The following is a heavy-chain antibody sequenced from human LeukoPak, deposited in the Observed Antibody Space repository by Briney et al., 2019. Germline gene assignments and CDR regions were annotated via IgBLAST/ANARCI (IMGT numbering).Heavy chain of an antibody. Sequence: ASVKVSCKASGYTFTGYYMHWVRQAPGQGLEWMGWINPNSGGTNYAQKFQGRVTMTRDTSISTAYMELSRLRSDDTAVYYCARDSPPYSSSWYDMYYYYYYGMDVWGQGTTVTVSS. J-gene: IGHJ6*02. D-gene: IGHD6-13*01. CDR2: INPNSGGT. CDR3: ARDSPPYSSSWYDMYYYYYYGMDV. CDR1: GYTFTGYY. V-gene: IGHV1-2*02.